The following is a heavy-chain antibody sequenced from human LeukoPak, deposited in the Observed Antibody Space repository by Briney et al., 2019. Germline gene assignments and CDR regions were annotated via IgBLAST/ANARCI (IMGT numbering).Heavy chain of an antibody. J-gene: IGHJ4*02. Sequence: GGSLRLSCAASGFTFSCYAMSWVRQAPGKGLEWVSAVSGSGSGTYYADSVKGRFTISRDNSKNTLYLQMNSLRAEGTAVYYCAKGSLGYCRGGSCYFDYWGQGTLVTVSS. V-gene: IGHV3-23*01. CDR3: AKGSLGYCRGGSCYFDY. CDR1: GFTFSCYA. CDR2: VSGSGSGT. D-gene: IGHD2-15*01.